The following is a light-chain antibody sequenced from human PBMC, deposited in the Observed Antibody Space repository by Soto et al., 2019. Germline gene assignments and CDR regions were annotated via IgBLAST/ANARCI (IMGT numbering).Light chain of an antibody. CDR3: QQTYSTPLT. J-gene: IGKJ4*01. V-gene: IGKV1-39*01. CDR1: QTISNF. CDR2: AAS. Sequence: DIKMTQSPSSLSASVGDRVTITCRASQTISNFLKWYQQKPGKAPKLLIYAASNLQSGVPSRFSGSGSGTDFTLTITSLQPEDFATYYCQQTYSTPLTFGGGTKVEIK.